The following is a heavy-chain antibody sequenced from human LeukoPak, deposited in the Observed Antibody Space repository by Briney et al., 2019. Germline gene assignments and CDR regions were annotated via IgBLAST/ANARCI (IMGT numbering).Heavy chain of an antibody. J-gene: IGHJ4*02. V-gene: IGHV3-23*01. CDR3: ARDIDNGDYVVY. Sequence: GGSLRLSCAASGFTFSDFAMIWVRQPPGKGLEWVSSTFQGGGEIHYADSVRGRFTISRDNSRSTLFLQMNSLRGEDTAIYYCARDIDNGDYVVYWGQGTLVTVSS. CDR2: TFQGGGEI. CDR1: GFTFSDFA. D-gene: IGHD4-17*01.